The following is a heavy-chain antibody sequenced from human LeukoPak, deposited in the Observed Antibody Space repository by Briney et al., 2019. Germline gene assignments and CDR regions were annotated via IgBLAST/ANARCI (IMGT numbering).Heavy chain of an antibody. CDR2: INNSGST. CDR1: GGSFSGYY. CDR3: AGGYCSGGSCYHHDALDI. J-gene: IGHJ3*02. Sequence: SETLSLTCAVYGGSFSGYYWSWIRQPPGKGLEWIGEINNSGSTNYNPSLKSRVTISVDTSKNQFSLKLSSVTAADTAVYYCAGGYCSGGSCYHHDALDIWGQGTMVTISS. D-gene: IGHD2-15*01. V-gene: IGHV4-34*01.